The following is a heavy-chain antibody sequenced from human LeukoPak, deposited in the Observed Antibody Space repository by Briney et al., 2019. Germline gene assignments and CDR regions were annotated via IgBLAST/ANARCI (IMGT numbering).Heavy chain of an antibody. J-gene: IGHJ2*01. CDR2: ISSSSLYT. V-gene: IGHV3-11*05. D-gene: IGHD3-9*01. CDR1: GFTFSDYY. CDR3: AREAYDILTGYRSYWYFDL. Sequence: PGGSLRLSCAASGFTFSDYYMSWIRQAPGKGLEWVSYISSSSLYTNYADSVKDRFTISRDNAKNSLYLQMNSLRAEDTAVYYCAREAYDILTGYRSYWYFDLWGRGTLVTVSS.